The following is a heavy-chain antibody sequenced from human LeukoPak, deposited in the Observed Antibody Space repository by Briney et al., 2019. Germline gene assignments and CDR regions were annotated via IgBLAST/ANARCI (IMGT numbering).Heavy chain of an antibody. D-gene: IGHD2-2*01. Sequence: AASVKVSCKASGGTFSSYAISWVRQAPGQGLEWMGGIIPIFGTANYAQKFQGRVTITTDESTSTAYMELSSLRSEDTAVYYCARGSKRVNLKDIVVVPAAMFPRYYYYMDVWGKGTTVTVSS. CDR1: GGTFSSYA. J-gene: IGHJ6*03. CDR3: ARGSKRVNLKDIVVVPAAMFPRYYYYMDV. V-gene: IGHV1-69*05. CDR2: IIPIFGTA.